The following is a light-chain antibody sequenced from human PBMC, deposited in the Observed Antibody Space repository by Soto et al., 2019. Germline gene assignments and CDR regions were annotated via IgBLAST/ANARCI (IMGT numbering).Light chain of an antibody. CDR2: LGS. CDR3: VQALQSPPWT. J-gene: IGKJ1*01. Sequence: VVTLLALSLAVIPGEPASLPCNAIQSLPHSNGYDYVDWYLQRPRQSPHLLSYLGSNRATGVPDRFSGSGARTDFTMKISRVEAEDVVVFYCVQALQSPPWTFGQGTRWIS. V-gene: IGKV2-28*01. CDR1: QSLPHSNGYDY.